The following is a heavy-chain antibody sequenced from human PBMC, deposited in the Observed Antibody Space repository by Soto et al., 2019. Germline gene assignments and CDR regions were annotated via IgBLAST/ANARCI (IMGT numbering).Heavy chain of an antibody. CDR2: ISTYNGNT. D-gene: IGHD3-22*01. Sequence: QVQLMQSGVEVKEPGASVKVSCKASGYMFSSYGINWVRQATGRGLEGRGWISTYNGNTKYGQKFQGRVALSTETSTSTVYMDLRSLQCDDTSVYYCARGAEYYYYDNRVYYSSSTFDSWGPGSQVTVSS. CDR1: GYMFSSYG. CDR3: ARGAEYYYYDNRVYYSSSTFDS. J-gene: IGHJ4*02. V-gene: IGHV1-18*01.